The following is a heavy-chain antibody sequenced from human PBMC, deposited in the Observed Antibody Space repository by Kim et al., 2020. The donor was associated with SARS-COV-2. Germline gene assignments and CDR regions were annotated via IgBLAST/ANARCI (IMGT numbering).Heavy chain of an antibody. V-gene: IGHV3-23*01. J-gene: IGHJ4*02. CDR2: LSGSGTYT. CDR1: GFTFSNYA. D-gene: IGHD6-19*01. Sequence: GGSLRLSCAASGFTFSNYAMTWLRQAPGKGLEWVSSLSGSGTYTHYADSLKGRFTISRDNSKNTLYLQMNSLRAEDTAVYYCAKGPGSGWVSDFWGQGALVTVSS. CDR3: AKGPGSGWVSDF.